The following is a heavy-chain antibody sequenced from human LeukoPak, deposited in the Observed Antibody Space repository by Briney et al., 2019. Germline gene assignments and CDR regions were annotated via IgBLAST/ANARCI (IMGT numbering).Heavy chain of an antibody. Sequence: SVKVSCKASGGTFSSYAISWVRQAPGQGLEWMGGIIPIFGTANYAQKFQGRVTMTRNTSISTAYMELSSLRSEDTAVYYCATEPYGSGSYSFDYWGQGTLVTVSS. CDR1: GGTFSSYA. V-gene: IGHV1-69*05. J-gene: IGHJ4*02. D-gene: IGHD3-10*01. CDR2: IIPIFGTA. CDR3: ATEPYGSGSYSFDY.